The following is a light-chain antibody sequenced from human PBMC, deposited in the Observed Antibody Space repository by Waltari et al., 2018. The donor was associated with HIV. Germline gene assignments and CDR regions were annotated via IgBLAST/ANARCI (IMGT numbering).Light chain of an antibody. J-gene: IGKJ4*01. V-gene: IGKV2D-29*01. CDR2: EVS. CDR3: MQSAQFPLT. Sequence: EIVMTQTPPFLSVAPGQAASISSKSSETLLQRDGKTYFHWYVQKTGQPPQLLLYEVSNRFTGVPDRFIGSGSGTDFTLILSRVEAEDVGVYYCMQSAQFPLTFGGGTKVEIK. CDR1: ETLLQRDGKTY.